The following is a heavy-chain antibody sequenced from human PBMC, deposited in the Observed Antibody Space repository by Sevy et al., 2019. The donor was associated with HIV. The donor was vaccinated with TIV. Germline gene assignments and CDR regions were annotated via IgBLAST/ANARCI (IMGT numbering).Heavy chain of an antibody. CDR1: GGSISSSSYY. CDR2: IYYSGST. V-gene: IGHV4-39*01. D-gene: IGHD6-19*01. CDR3: ARRGYSRGPGDY. J-gene: IGHJ4*02. Sequence: SETLSLTCTVSGGSISSSSYYWGWIRQPPGKGLEWIGSIYYSGSTYYNPSLKSRVTISVDTSKNQFSLKLSSVTAADTAVYYCARRGYSRGPGDYWGQGTLVTVSS.